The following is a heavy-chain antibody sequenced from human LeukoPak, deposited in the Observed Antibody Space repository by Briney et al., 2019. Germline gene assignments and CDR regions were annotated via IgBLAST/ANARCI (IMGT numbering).Heavy chain of an antibody. CDR3: ARVITMVRGALDY. CDR2: IKQDGSEK. CDR1: GFTFSNYW. Sequence: PGWSLRLSCAASGFTFSNYWMSWVRQAPGKGLEWVANIKQDGSEKYYVDSVKGRFTISRDHAKNSLYLQMNSLRAEDTAVYYCARVITMVRGALDYWGQGTLVTVSS. V-gene: IGHV3-7*04. D-gene: IGHD3-10*01. J-gene: IGHJ4*02.